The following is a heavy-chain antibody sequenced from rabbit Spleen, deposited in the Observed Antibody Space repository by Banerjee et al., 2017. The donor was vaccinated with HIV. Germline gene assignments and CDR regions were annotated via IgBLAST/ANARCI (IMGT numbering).Heavy chain of an antibody. CDR1: GFSFSNKAV. J-gene: IGHJ4*01. Sequence: QEQLVESGGGLVKPEGSLKLSCTASGFSFSNKAVMCWVRQAPGKGLEWIACINAVTGKAVYASWAKGRFTFSKTSSTTVTLQVTSLTAADTATYFCAREFTGVIGWNFGWWGPGTLVTVS. CDR3: AREFTGVIGWNFGW. D-gene: IGHD7-1*01. V-gene: IGHV1S45*01. CDR2: INAVTGKA.